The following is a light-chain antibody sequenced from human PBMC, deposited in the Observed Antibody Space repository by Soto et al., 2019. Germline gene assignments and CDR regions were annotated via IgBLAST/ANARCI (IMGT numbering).Light chain of an antibody. J-gene: IGKJ4*01. CDR3: QQFNNWPLT. V-gene: IGKV3-15*01. CDR2: DAS. Sequence: EIVMTQSPVTLSVSPGERATLSCRASQSVSSNLAWYQQKPGQAPRLLIYDASTRATAIPARFSGSGSGTEFTLTISSLQSEDFAVYYCQQFNNWPLTFGGGTKVEIK. CDR1: QSVSSN.